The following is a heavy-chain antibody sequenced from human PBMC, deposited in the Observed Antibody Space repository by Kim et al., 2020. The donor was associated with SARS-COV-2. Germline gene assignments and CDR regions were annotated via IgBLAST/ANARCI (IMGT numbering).Heavy chain of an antibody. Sequence: GGSLRLSCATSGFTFSHHGMAWVRQSPGKGLEWVSSITGSGVKTRYADSVRGRFTISRDSSKNTVYLQMDNLRADDTALYYCAKVPDFGDDTMWFDPWGQGALVSVSS. V-gene: IGHV3-23*01. J-gene: IGHJ5*02. CDR1: GFTFSHHG. CDR2: ITGSGVKT. D-gene: IGHD4-17*01. CDR3: AKVPDFGDDTMWFDP.